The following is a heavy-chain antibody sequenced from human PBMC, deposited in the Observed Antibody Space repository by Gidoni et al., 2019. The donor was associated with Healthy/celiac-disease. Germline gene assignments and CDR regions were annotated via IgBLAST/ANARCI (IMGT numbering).Heavy chain of an antibody. CDR1: GFSLSTSGVG. J-gene: IGHJ3*02. CDR3: AHRPYYYDSSGYSGDAFDI. D-gene: IGHD3-22*01. CDR2: IYWDDDK. Sequence: QITLTESGPTLVKPTQPLTLTCTFSGFSLSTSGVGVGWIRQPPGKALEWLALIYWDDDKRYSPSLKSRLTITKDTSKNQVVLTMTNMDPVDTATYYCAHRPYYYDSSGYSGDAFDIWGQGTMVTVSS. V-gene: IGHV2-5*02.